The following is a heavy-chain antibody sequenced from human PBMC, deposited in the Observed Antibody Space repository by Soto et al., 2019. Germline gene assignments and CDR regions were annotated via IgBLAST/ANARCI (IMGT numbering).Heavy chain of an antibody. CDR1: GFTLSNTG. J-gene: IGHJ5*01. Sequence: QVQLVESGGGVVQPGTSLRLSCVVSGFTLSNTGVHWVRQAPGKGLEWVAMISHDGFSQYYLDSVKGRFTISRDNSKNTVYLQLHSLRPEDKYVYYCAKGWGSSGWYNWFDSWGQGTLVTVSS. CDR3: AKGWGSSGWYNWFDS. CDR2: ISHDGFSQ. D-gene: IGHD6-19*01. V-gene: IGHV3-30*18.